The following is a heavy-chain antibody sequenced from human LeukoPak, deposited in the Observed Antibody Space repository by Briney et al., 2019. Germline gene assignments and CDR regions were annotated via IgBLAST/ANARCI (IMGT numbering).Heavy chain of an antibody. CDR3: AREMVITMVRGVILP. Sequence: SETLSLTCTVSGGSISSSSYYWGRTRQPPGKGLEWIGSIYYSGSTYYNPSLKSRVTISVDTSKNQFSLKLSSVTAADTAVYYCAREMVITMVRGVILPWGQGTLVTVSS. CDR1: GGSISSSSYY. D-gene: IGHD3-10*01. J-gene: IGHJ5*02. V-gene: IGHV4-39*07. CDR2: IYYSGST.